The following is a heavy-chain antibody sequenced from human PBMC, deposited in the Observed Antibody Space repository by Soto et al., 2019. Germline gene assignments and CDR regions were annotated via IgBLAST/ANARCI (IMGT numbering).Heavy chain of an antibody. Sequence: PSETLSLTCTVSGGSISSYYWSWIRQPPGKGLEWIGYIYYSGSTNYNPSLKSRVTISVDTSKNQFSLKLSSVTAADTAVYYCARVNYLEKDAFDIWGQGKMVTVSS. J-gene: IGHJ3*02. CDR3: ARVNYLEKDAFDI. V-gene: IGHV4-59*01. CDR1: GGSISSYY. CDR2: IYYSGST. D-gene: IGHD1-7*01.